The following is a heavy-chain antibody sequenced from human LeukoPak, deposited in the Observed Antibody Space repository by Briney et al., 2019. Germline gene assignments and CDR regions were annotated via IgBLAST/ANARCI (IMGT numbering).Heavy chain of an antibody. CDR1: GFTLSNYG. Sequence: PGRSLRLSCAASGFTLSNYGMHWVRQAPGKGLEWVSFISGGGGSTNYADSVKGRFTVSRDNSKSSLYLQMNSLKTEDTAFYYCAKDSYADHALGLNWFDPRGQGTLVIVSS. D-gene: IGHD5-18*01. CDR3: AKDSYADHALGLNWFDP. J-gene: IGHJ5*02. V-gene: IGHV3-43*02. CDR2: ISGGGGST.